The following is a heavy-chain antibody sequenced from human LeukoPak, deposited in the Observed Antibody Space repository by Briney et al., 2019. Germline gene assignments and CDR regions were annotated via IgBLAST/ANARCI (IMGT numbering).Heavy chain of an antibody. CDR1: GGTFSSYA. J-gene: IGHJ4*02. CDR3: SRADRRSGSLAERDY. D-gene: IGHD3-10*01. Sequence: SVKVSCKASGGTFSSYAISWVRQAPGQGLEWMGGIIPIFGTANYAQKFQGRVTITADKFTSTAYMELSSLKTEDTAVYYCSRADRRSGSLAERDYWGQGTLVTVSS. V-gene: IGHV1-69*06. CDR2: IIPIFGTA.